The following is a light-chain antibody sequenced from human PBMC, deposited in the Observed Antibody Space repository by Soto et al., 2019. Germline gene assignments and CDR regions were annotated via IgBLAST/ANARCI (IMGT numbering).Light chain of an antibody. CDR3: QQVGNWPST. J-gene: IGKJ4*01. V-gene: IGKV3-11*01. CDR2: DAS. Sequence: EIVLTQSPATLSLSPGDRATLSCRASQSVSSYLAWYQQKPGQAPRLLIYDASNRATGIPARFSGSGSGTDFTLTITTPEPEDFAVYYCQQVGNWPSTFGGGTRVEIK. CDR1: QSVSSY.